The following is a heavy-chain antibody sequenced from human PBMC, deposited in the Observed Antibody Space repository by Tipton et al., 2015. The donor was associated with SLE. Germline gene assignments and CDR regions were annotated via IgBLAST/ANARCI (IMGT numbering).Heavy chain of an antibody. CDR3: ARDPFHGALDI. CDR2: INEDGSHK. Sequence: SLRLSCAASEFPFNKYWMTWLRQAPGKELEWLANINEDGSHKGYVDSVRGRFTISRDNAKNSLYLQMGSLRVEDSAMYYCARDPFHGALDIWGRGTMLTVSS. V-gene: IGHV3-7*01. CDR1: EFPFNKYW. J-gene: IGHJ3*02.